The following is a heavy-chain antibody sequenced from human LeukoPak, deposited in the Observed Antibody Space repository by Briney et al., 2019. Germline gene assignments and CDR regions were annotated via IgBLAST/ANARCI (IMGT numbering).Heavy chain of an antibody. CDR1: GGSFSGYY. CDR3: ARGRNDFWSGYYDY. Sequence: KASETLSLTCAVYGGSFSGYYWSWIRQPPGKGLEWIGEINHSGSTNYNPSLKSRVTISVDTSKNQFSLKLCSVTAADTAVYYCARGRNDFWSGYYDYWGQGTLVTVSS. J-gene: IGHJ4*02. D-gene: IGHD3-3*01. CDR2: INHSGST. V-gene: IGHV4-34*01.